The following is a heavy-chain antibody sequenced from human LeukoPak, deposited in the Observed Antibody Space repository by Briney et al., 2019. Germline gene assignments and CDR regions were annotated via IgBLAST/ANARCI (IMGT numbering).Heavy chain of an antibody. CDR3: ARGGSSWYGEDNWFDP. CDR1: GYTFTSYY. Sequence: ASVKVSCKASGYTFTSYYMHWVRQAPGQGLEWMGIINPSGGSTSYAQKFQGRVTMTRDTSTSTVYMELSSLRSEDTAVYYCARGGSSWYGEDNWFDPWGQGTLVTVSS. CDR2: INPSGGST. V-gene: IGHV1-46*01. D-gene: IGHD6-13*01. J-gene: IGHJ5*02.